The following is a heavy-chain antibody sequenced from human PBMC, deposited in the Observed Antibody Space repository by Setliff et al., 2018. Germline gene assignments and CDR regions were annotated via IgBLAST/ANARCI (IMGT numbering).Heavy chain of an antibody. CDR1: GGTFSSYA. V-gene: IGHV1-69*05. CDR3: ARGGQLLYPWDY. J-gene: IGHJ4*02. CDR2: IIPIFGTA. D-gene: IGHD2-2*02. Sequence: SVKVSCKASGGTFSSYAISWVRQAPGQGLEWMGGIIPIFGTANYAQKFQGRVTITRNTSASTVYMELSSLRSEDTAVYYCARGGQLLYPWDYWGQGTLVTVSS.